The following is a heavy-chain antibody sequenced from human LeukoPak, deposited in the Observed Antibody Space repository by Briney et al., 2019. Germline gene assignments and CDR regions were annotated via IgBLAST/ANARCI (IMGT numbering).Heavy chain of an antibody. J-gene: IGHJ3*02. D-gene: IGHD3-22*01. CDR3: ARGGFYDSSGYYITSAFDI. Sequence: GASVKVSCKASGYTFTGYYMHWVRQAPGQGLEWMGWINPNSGGTNYAQKFQGRVTMTRDTSISTAYMELSRLRSDDTAVYYCARGGFYDSSGYYITSAFDIWGQGTMVTVSS. V-gene: IGHV1-2*02. CDR2: INPNSGGT. CDR1: GYTFTGYY.